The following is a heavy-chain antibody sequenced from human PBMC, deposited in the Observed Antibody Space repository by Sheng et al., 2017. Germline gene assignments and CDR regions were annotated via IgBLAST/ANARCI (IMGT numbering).Heavy chain of an antibody. J-gene: IGHJ4*02. CDR2: ISGSGSIK. CDR1: GFTFDNYA. V-gene: IGHV3-23*01. CDR3: AKASRISAVAGYLDY. Sequence: EVQLLESGGGLVQPGGSLRLSCATSGFTFDNYAMTWVRQAPGKGLEWVSAISGSGSIKYYADSVKGRFTIDRDNSNDTLYLQMNSLRVEDTAAYFCAKASRISAVAGYLDYWGLGARVTVSS. D-gene: IGHD6-19*01.